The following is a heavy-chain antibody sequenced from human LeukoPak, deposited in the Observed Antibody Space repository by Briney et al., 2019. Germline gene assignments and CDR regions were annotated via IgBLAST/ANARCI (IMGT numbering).Heavy chain of an antibody. CDR2: IGSSSSYI. CDR1: GFTFSSYS. D-gene: IGHD4-23*01. Sequence: GGSLRLSCAASGFTFSSYSMNWVRQAPGKGLEWVSSIGSSSSYIYYADSVKGRFTISRDNAKNSLYLQMNSLRAEDTAVYYCAKWTYGGNSGFFDYWGQGTLVTVSS. CDR3: AKWTYGGNSGFFDY. V-gene: IGHV3-21*01. J-gene: IGHJ4*02.